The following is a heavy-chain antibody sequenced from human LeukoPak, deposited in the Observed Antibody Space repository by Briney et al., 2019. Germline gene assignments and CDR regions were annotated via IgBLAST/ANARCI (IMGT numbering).Heavy chain of an antibody. CDR1: GFTVSGNY. CDR3: AKSPKTGFLFDY. D-gene: IGHD1-1*01. CDR2: IYGGVNT. V-gene: IGHV3-66*01. J-gene: IGHJ4*02. Sequence: PGGSLRLSCAASGFTVSGNYVSWVRQAPGKGLEWVSVIYGGVNTVYADSVQGRFTISRDNSKNTLYLQMNSLRAEDTAVYYCAKSPKTGFLFDYWGKGTLVTVSS.